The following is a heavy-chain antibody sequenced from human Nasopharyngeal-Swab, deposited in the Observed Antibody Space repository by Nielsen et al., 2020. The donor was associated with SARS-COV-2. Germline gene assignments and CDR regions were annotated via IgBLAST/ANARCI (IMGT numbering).Heavy chain of an antibody. Sequence: GGSLRLSSVASGFTFSRYTMHWVRQAPGKGLEWVAVISYDGSNKYYADSVKGRFTISRDISKNTLYLQMNSLRAEDTAVFYCASTPLDSSGYYYAFHYWGRGTLVTVSS. CDR3: ASTPLDSSGYYYAFHY. CDR1: GFTFSRYT. V-gene: IGHV3-30-3*01. CDR2: ISYDGSNK. D-gene: IGHD3-22*01. J-gene: IGHJ4*02.